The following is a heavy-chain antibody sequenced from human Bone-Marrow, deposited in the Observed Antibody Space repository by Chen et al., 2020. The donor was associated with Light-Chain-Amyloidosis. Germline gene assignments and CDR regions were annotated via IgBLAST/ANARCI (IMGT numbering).Heavy chain of an antibody. Sequence: QVQLVQSGAGGMEPGASLQVSCKPCGYNFISYAIHWVRQAPGQRLEWLGWINIVNGDTESSQKFQGRLTITMDTSATTTYMELNSLRSEDTAVYYCARGVNYATDVWGQGTTVTVSS. CDR3: ARGVNYATDV. V-gene: IGHV1-3*04. CDR1: GYNFISYA. J-gene: IGHJ6*02. CDR2: INIVNGDT.